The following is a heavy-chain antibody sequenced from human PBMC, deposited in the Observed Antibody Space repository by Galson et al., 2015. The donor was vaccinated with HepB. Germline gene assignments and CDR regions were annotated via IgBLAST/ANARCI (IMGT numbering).Heavy chain of an antibody. CDR3: ARDRGSGSYYEEYWFDP. CDR1: GGTFSSYT. CDR2: IIPILGIA. J-gene: IGHJ5*02. V-gene: IGHV1-69*04. Sequence: SVKVSCKASGGTFSSYTISWVRQAPGQGLEWMGRIIPILGIANYAQKFQGRVTITADKSTSTAYMELSSLRSEDTAVYYCARDRGSGSYYEEYWFDPWGQGTLVTVSS. D-gene: IGHD3-10*01.